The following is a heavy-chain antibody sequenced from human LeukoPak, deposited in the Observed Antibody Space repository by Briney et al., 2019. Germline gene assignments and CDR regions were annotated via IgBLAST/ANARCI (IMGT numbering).Heavy chain of an antibody. CDR2: INPSGDFR. CDR1: GYTFGTHW. J-gene: IGHJ5*02. V-gene: IGHV1-46*01. CDR3: ARDYSGEWEQLTGWWFDP. Sequence: ASVKVSCKASGYTFGTHWMHWVRQAPGQGLEWMAIINPSGDFRSYAQKFQGRLIVTRDMSTRTVYMELSDLRPEDTAVYYCARDYSGEWEQLTGWWFDPWGQGTLVIVSS. D-gene: IGHD1-26*01.